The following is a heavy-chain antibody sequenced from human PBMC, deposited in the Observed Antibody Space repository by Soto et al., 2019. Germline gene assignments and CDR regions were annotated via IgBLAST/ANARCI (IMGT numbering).Heavy chain of an antibody. D-gene: IGHD3-3*01. J-gene: IGHJ4*02. V-gene: IGHV3-13*01. CDR3: ARSDFWSGSPPYFDY. CDR2: IGTAGDT. CDR1: GFTFSSYD. Sequence: GGSLRLSWAASGFTFSSYDMHWVRQATGKGLEWVSAIGTAGDTYYPGSVKGRFTISRENAKNSLYLQMNSLRAEDTAVYYCARSDFWSGSPPYFDYWGQGTLGTVSS.